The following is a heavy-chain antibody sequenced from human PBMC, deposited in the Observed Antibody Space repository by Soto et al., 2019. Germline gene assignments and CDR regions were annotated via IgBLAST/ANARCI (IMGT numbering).Heavy chain of an antibody. CDR3: VRGGAFKIDY. J-gene: IGHJ4*02. Sequence: EVQLVESGGRLVQPGGSLRLSCAASGFTLSNYSMNWARQAPGKGLEWVSYISSSSSTIYYADSVKGRFTISRDNAKNSLSVQMNSLRDEDTAVYYCVRGGAFKIDYWGQGTLVTVSS. CDR2: ISSSSSTI. CDR1: GFTLSNYS. V-gene: IGHV3-48*02. D-gene: IGHD3-16*01.